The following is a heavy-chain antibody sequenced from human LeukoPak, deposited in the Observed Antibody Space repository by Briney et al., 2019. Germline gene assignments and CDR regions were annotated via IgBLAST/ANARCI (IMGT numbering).Heavy chain of an antibody. Sequence: GGSLRLSCAGSGFTFSSYTMNWVRHAPGKRLEWVSSISTSSSYIYYADSVKGRFTISRDNAKKSLYLQMNSLRAEDTAVYYCARDGDTVLTRGYYYYMDVWGKGTTVTVSS. CDR2: ISTSSSYI. V-gene: IGHV3-21*01. J-gene: IGHJ6*03. D-gene: IGHD4-23*01. CDR1: GFTFSSYT. CDR3: ARDGDTVLTRGYYYYMDV.